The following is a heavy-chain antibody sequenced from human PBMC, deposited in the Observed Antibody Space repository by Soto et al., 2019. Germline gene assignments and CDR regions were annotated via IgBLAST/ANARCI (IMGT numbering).Heavy chain of an antibody. V-gene: IGHV1-46*01. CDR1: GYTFTSYY. CDR3: ARGNYGSGSYYTPYYAMDV. Sequence: ASVKVSCKASGYTFTSYYMHWVRQAPGQGLDWMGIINPSGGSTSYAQKFQGRFTMTRDTSTSTVYMELSSLRSEDTAVYYCARGNYGSGSYYTPYYAMDVWGQGTTVTVSS. CDR2: INPSGGST. D-gene: IGHD3-10*01. J-gene: IGHJ6*02.